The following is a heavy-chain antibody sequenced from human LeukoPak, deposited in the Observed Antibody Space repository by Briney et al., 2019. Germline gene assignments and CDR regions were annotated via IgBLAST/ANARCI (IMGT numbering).Heavy chain of an antibody. CDR1: GFTFSSYA. D-gene: IGHD1-14*01. J-gene: IGHJ4*02. CDR2: ISGSGGST. V-gene: IGHV3-23*01. Sequence: PGGSLRLSCAASGFTFSSYAMSWVRQAPGKGLEWVSAISGSGGSTYYADSVKGRFTISRDNSKNTLYLQMSSLRAEDTAVYYCAKDLTPYKNYWYFDYWGQGTLVTVSS. CDR3: AKDLTPYKNYWYFDY.